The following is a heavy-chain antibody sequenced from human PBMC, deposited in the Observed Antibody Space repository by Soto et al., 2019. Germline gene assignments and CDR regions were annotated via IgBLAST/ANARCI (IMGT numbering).Heavy chain of an antibody. V-gene: IGHV1-46*01. Sequence: ASVKVSCKASGVTFSSYAISWVRQAPGQGLEWMGIINPSGGSTSYAQKFQGRVTMTRDTSTSTVYMELSSLRSEDTAVYYCARIRRSSGYYYGYWGQGTPVTVSS. CDR2: INPSGGST. J-gene: IGHJ4*02. CDR3: ARIRRSSGYYYGY. CDR1: GVTFSSYA. D-gene: IGHD3-22*01.